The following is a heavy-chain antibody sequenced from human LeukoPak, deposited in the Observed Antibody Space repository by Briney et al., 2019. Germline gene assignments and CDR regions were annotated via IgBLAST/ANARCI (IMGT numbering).Heavy chain of an antibody. V-gene: IGHV7-4-1*02. CDR2: INTNTGNP. Sequence: GGSVKVSCKASGYTFTSYAMNWVRQAPGQGLEWMGWINTNTGNPTYAQGFTGRFVFSLDTSVSTAYLQISSLKAEDTAVYYCARDDGDYVEAWFDPWGQGTLVTVSS. J-gene: IGHJ5*02. D-gene: IGHD4-17*01. CDR3: ARDDGDYVEAWFDP. CDR1: GYTFTSYA.